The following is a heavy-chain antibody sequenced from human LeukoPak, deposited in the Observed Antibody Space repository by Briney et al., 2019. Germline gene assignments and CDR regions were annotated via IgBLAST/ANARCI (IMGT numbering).Heavy chain of an antibody. CDR1: GFTFSSYG. CDR3: ARDLTGLPDH. V-gene: IGHV3-33*01. J-gene: IGHJ4*02. Sequence: PGGSLRLSCAASGFTFSSYGMHWVGQAPGKGLDWVAVIWYDGSNKYYADSVKGRFTISRDNSKNTLYLQMNSLRAEDTAVYYCARDLTGLPDHWGQGTLVTVSS. CDR2: IWYDGSNK. D-gene: IGHD3-9*01.